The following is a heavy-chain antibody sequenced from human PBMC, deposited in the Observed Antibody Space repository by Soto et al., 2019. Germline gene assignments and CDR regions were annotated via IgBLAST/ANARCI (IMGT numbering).Heavy chain of an antibody. CDR3: ARELYSCGGDCPYYMDY. D-gene: IGHD2-21*02. V-gene: IGHV1-46*01. J-gene: IGHJ4*02. CDR1: GYTFTDYF. CDR2: ISLYHHST. Sequence: GASVKVSCKTSGYTFTDYFIHWVRQAPGQGLEWMGIISLYHHSTSYAQKFQGRLTVTNDTSTTTVYIELSSLTSEDTAVYWCARELYSCGGDCPYYMDYWGQGTLVTVSS.